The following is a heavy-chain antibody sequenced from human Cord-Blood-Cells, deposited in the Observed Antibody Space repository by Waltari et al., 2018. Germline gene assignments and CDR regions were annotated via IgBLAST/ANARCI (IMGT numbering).Heavy chain of an antibody. V-gene: IGHV1-18*01. CDR3: ARESITMVQGVIWYFDL. CDR2: ISAYNGNT. D-gene: IGHD3-10*01. J-gene: IGHJ2*01. CDR1: GYTFTSYG. Sequence: QVQLVQSGAAVKKPGASVKVSCKASGYTFTSYGISWVRPAPGQGLEWMGWISAYNGNTNYAQKRQGRVTMTTDTSTSTAYMELRSLRSDDTAVYYCARESITMVQGVIWYFDLWGRGTLVTVSS.